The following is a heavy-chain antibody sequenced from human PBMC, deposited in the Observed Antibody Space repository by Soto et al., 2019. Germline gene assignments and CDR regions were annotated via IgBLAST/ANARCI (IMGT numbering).Heavy chain of an antibody. CDR2: ISYDGSNK. V-gene: IGHV3-30-3*01. D-gene: IGHD1-1*01. CDR1: GFTFSSYA. J-gene: IGHJ3*02. CDR3: ARERLSDAFDI. Sequence: LRLSCAASGFTFSSYAMHWVRQAPGKGLEWVAVISYDGSNKYYADSAKGRFTISRDNSKNTLYLQMNSLRAEDTAVYYCARERLSDAFDIWGQGTMVTVSS.